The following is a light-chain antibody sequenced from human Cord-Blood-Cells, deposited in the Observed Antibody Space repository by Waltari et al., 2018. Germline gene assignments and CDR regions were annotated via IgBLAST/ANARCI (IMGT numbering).Light chain of an antibody. CDR3: QQSYSTPLH. V-gene: IGKV1-39*01. CDR1: QSISSY. J-gene: IGKJ4*01. CDR2: AAS. Sequence: DIQMTQSPSSLSASVGDRVTITCRASQSISSYLNWYQQKPGKAPKLLIYAASSLQSGVPSRVSGSGCGRDFTLTISSLQPEDFATYYCQQSYSTPLHFGGGTKVEIK.